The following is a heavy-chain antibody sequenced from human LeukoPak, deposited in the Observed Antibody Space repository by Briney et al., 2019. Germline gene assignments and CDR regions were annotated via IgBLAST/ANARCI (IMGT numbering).Heavy chain of an antibody. J-gene: IGHJ5*02. CDR2: ISYDGSNK. Sequence: GGSLRLSCAASGFTFSSYAMHWVRQAPGKGLEWVAVISYDGSNKYYADSVKGRFTISRDNSKNTLYLQMNSLRDEDTAVYYCARRAAAATGPTWFDPWGQGTLVTVSS. CDR1: GFTFSSYA. CDR3: ARRAAAATGPTWFDP. V-gene: IGHV3-30-3*01. D-gene: IGHD6-13*01.